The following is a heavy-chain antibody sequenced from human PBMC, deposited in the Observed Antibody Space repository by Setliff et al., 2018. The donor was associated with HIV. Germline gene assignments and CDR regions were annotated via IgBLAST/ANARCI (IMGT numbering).Heavy chain of an antibody. CDR1: GYSFTSDY. CDR2: INPTGGST. CDR3: ARSSPLYSRSFDAFDI. J-gene: IGHJ3*02. D-gene: IGHD6-6*01. Sequence: GASVQVSCQASGYSFTSDYMHWVRQAPGQGLEWMGIINPTGGSTYYAQKFQGRVTLTRDASTSTVYVELSSLRSGDTAVYYCARSSPLYSRSFDAFDIWGQGTMVTVSS. V-gene: IGHV1-46*01.